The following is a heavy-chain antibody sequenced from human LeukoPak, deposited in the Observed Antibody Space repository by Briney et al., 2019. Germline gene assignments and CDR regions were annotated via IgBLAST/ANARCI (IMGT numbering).Heavy chain of an antibody. V-gene: IGHV4-4*02. J-gene: IGHJ4*02. D-gene: IGHD3-10*01. CDR3: ASEEMKGTMVRGVIMI. CDR1: GGSISSSNW. Sequence: SGTLSLTCAVSGGSISSSNWRSWVRQPPGKGLEWIGEIYHSGSINYNPSLKSRVTISVDKSKNQFSLKLSSVTAADTAVYYCASEEMKGTMVRGVIMIWGQGTLVTVSS. CDR2: IYHSGSI.